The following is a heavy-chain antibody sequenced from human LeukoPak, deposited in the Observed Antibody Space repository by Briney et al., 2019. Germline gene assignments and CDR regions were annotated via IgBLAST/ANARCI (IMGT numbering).Heavy chain of an antibody. CDR2: IYHSGRT. J-gene: IGHJ4*02. CDR3: ARDGGYGHYDY. V-gene: IGHV4-30-2*01. CDR1: GGSISSGDYS. Sequence: PSETLSLTCAVSGGSISSGDYSWSWIRQPPGKGLEWIGYIYHSGRTFYNPSLKSRVTISVDTSKNRISLEVTSVTAADTAVYYCARDGGYGHYDYWGRGTLVTVSS. D-gene: IGHD5-18*01.